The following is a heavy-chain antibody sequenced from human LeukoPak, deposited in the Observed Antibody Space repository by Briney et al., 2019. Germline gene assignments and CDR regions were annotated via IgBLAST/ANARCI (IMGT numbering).Heavy chain of an antibody. D-gene: IGHD3-10*01. V-gene: IGHV3-23*01. Sequence: GGCLRLSRAASVLTFSSYAMSGVRQAPGKGLEWVSAISGSGGSTYYADSVKGRFTISRDNSKNTLYLQMNSLRAEDTAVYYCAKEPNVLRWSDYWGQGTLVTVSS. CDR2: ISGSGGST. J-gene: IGHJ4*02. CDR1: VLTFSSYA. CDR3: AKEPNVLRWSDY.